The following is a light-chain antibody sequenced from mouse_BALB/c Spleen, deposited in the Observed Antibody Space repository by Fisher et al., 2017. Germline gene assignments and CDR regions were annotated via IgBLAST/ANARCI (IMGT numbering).Light chain of an antibody. Sequence: IVMTQSTAIMSASPGEKVTMTCSASSSVSYMHWYQQKSGTSPKRWIYDTSNLASGVPARFSGSGSGTSYSLTISSMEAEDAATYYCFQGSGYPFTFGSGTKLEIK. CDR1: SSVSY. CDR2: DTS. V-gene: IGKV4-59*01. J-gene: IGKJ4*01. CDR3: FQGSGYPFT.